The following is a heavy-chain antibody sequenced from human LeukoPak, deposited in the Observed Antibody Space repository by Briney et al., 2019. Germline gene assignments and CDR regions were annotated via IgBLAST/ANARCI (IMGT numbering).Heavy chain of an antibody. D-gene: IGHD3-3*01. V-gene: IGHV1-69-2*01. CDR2: VEPEDGET. J-gene: IGHJ2*01. Sequence: GASVEDSCKASGYTFIEYYMHWVRHVPGKGLEWIGRVEPEDGETIYSEKFQGRVTIPAARSTDTAYMELGSLKSEDTAVYYCATRYSGFWSGNYTSPWHFDLWGRGTLVTVSA. CDR3: ATRYSGFWSGNYTSPWHFDL. CDR1: GYTFIEYY.